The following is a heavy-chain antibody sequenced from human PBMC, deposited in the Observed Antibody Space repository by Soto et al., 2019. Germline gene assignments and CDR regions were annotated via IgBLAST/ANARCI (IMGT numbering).Heavy chain of an antibody. CDR1: GGSISGYF. J-gene: IGHJ4*02. D-gene: IGHD3-16*01. CDR3: ARRGDSQLDY. CDR2: IYFTGST. Sequence: PSETLSLTCTVSGGSISGYFWSWLRQPPGKGLEWIGYIYFTGSTNYNPSLKSRVTISVDTSKNQFSLQLSSVTAADTAVYYCARRGDSQLDYWGQGTLVTVSS. V-gene: IGHV4-59*08.